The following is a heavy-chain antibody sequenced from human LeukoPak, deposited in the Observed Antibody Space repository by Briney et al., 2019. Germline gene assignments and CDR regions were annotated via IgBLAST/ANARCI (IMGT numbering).Heavy chain of an antibody. CDR1: GFTFTSSA. CDR2: IVVGSGNT. Sequence: SVKVSCKASGFTFTSSAVQWVRQARGQRLEWIGWIVVGSGNTNYAQKFQERVTITRDMSTSTAYMELSSLRSEDTAVYYCAAAPQYGILSFDLWGRGTLVTVSS. CDR3: AAAPQYGILSFDL. D-gene: IGHD3-9*01. V-gene: IGHV1-58*01. J-gene: IGHJ2*01.